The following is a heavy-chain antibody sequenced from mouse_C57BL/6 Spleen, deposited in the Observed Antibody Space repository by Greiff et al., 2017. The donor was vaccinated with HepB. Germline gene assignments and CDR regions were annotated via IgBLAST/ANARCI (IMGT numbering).Heavy chain of an antibody. J-gene: IGHJ2*01. CDR2: IDPETGGT. V-gene: IGHV1-15*01. CDR3: TYYGSSPSDY. D-gene: IGHD1-1*01. CDR1: GYTFTDYE. Sequence: QVQLQQSGAELVRPGASVTLSRKASGYTFTDYEMHWVKQTPVHGLEWIGAIDPETGGTAYNQKFKGKAILTADKSSSTAYMELRSLTSEDSAVYYCTYYGSSPSDYWGQGTTLTVSS.